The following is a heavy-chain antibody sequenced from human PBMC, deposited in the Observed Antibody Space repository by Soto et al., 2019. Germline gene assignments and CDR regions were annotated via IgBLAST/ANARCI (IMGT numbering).Heavy chain of an antibody. J-gene: IGHJ6*02. D-gene: IGHD4-17*01. CDR3: AKDYGDWTGLYYYGMDV. CDR2: IWYNGSDK. Sequence: QVQLVESGGGVVQPGRSLRLSRAASGFTFSSYGMHWVRQAPGKGLEWVAVIWYNGSDKKYADSVKGRFTISRDNSEKTLDLQMNSLRAEDTAVYYCAKDYGDWTGLYYYGMDVWGQGTTVTVSS. V-gene: IGHV3-33*06. CDR1: GFTFSSYG.